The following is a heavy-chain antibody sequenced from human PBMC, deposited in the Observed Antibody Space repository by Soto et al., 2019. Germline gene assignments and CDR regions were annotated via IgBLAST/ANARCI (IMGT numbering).Heavy chain of an antibody. D-gene: IGHD3-22*01. V-gene: IGHV3-30*18. J-gene: IGHJ5*02. CDR1: GFTFSSYG. CDR2: ISYDGSNK. CDR3: AKQNYYDSSGYYNWFDP. Sequence: GGSLRVSWAASGFTFSSYGRHWVRQAPGKGLEWVAVISYDGSNKYYADSVKGRFTISRDNSKNTLYLQMNSLRAEDTAVYYCAKQNYYDSSGYYNWFDPWGQGTLVTVSS.